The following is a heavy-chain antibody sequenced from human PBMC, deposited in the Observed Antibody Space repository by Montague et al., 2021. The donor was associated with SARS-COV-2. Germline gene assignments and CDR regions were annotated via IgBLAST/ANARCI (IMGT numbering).Heavy chain of an antibody. D-gene: IGHD6-13*01. CDR3: SRVGSWLYYFDY. Sequence: CAISGDSVSINSVACNWIRQSPSLALHWLVRTYYMSKWYNDYAVSVKSRITINPDTSKNQFSLQLNSVTPEDTAVYYCSRVGSWLYYFDYWGQGTLVTVSA. CDR1: GDSVSINSVA. J-gene: IGHJ4*02. CDR2: TYYMSKWYN. V-gene: IGHV6-1*01.